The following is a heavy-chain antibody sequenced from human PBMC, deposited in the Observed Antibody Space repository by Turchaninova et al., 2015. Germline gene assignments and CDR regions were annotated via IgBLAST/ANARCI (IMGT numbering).Heavy chain of an antibody. Sequence: QVQLVQSGAEVKKPGSSVKVSCKASGGTFSTSAISWVRQAPGQGLEWVGGIIPLFGPANYAPKFRGRVTITADESTSTAYMGLNSLRSEDTALYYCARGPDSSAYYYFYWGQGTLVTVSS. D-gene: IGHD3-22*01. CDR2: IIPLFGPA. J-gene: IGHJ4*02. CDR3: ARGPDSSAYYYFY. V-gene: IGHV1-69*12. CDR1: GGTFSTSA.